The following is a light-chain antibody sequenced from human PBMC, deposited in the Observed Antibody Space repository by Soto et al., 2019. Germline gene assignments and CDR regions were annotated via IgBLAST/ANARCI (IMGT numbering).Light chain of an antibody. J-gene: IGKJ2*01. CDR1: QSVSSSY. CDR3: QQYGSSPDT. Sequence: EIVLTQSPGTLSLSPGERATLSCRASQSVSSSYLAWYQQKPGQAPRLLIYGASSRASVIPDRFSGSGSGTVFTLIISRLEPDDFAVYYCQQYGSSPDTFGRGAKLVIK. CDR2: GAS. V-gene: IGKV3-20*01.